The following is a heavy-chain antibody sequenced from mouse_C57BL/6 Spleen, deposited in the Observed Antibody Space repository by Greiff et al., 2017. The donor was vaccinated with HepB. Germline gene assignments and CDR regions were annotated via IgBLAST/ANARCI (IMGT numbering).Heavy chain of an antibody. D-gene: IGHD1-1*01. CDR2: ISGGGGNT. CDR1: GFTFSSYT. J-gene: IGHJ1*03. CDR3: ARGYYYGSSYWYFDV. V-gene: IGHV5-9*01. Sequence: EVMLVESGGGLVKPGGSLKLSCAASGFTFSSYTMSWVRQTPEKRLEWVATISGGGGNTYYPDSVKGRFTISRDNAKNTLYLQMSSLRSEDTALYYCARGYYYGSSYWYFDVWGTGTTVTVSS.